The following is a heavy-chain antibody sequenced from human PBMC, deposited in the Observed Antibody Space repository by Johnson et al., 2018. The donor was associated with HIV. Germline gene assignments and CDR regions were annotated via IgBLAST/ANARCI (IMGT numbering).Heavy chain of an antibody. CDR1: GFTCSSYA. V-gene: IGHV3-7*03. D-gene: IGHD3-22*01. CDR2: VKQDGSET. CDR3: AREGITMIVVPTGAFDI. J-gene: IGHJ3*02. Sequence: VQLVESGGGVVQPGRSLRLSCAASGFTCSSYAMHWVRQAPGKGLEWVANVKQDGSETYYVDSVKGRFTISRDNAKNSLNLQMNSLRAEDTAVYYCAREGITMIVVPTGAFDIWGQGTMVTVSS.